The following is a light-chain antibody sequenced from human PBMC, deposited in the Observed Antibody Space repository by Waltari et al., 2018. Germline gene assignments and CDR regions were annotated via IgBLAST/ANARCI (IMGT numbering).Light chain of an antibody. V-gene: IGKV1-12*01. CDR3: QQANSLPIT. J-gene: IGKJ5*01. CDR2: STS. CDR1: QGIRSW. Sequence: DIQMTQSPSSVSASIGDRVTITCRASQGIRSWLAWYQQKPVKAPRPLIYSTSSLQSGAPSRFYGSGSATEFTLTISILQPEDFATYYCQQANSLPITFGQGTRLE.